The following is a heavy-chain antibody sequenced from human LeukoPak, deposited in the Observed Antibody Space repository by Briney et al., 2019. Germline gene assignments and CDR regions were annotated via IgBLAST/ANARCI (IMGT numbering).Heavy chain of an antibody. Sequence: GGSLRLSCAASGFTVSNNYMSWVRQAPGKGLEWVSVIYSGGTTNCADSVQGRFTISRDNSKTTVYLHMNSLRAEDTAVYYCARDSDSGYGPFASWGQGTLVTVSS. V-gene: IGHV3-53*01. CDR1: GFTVSNNY. J-gene: IGHJ4*02. CDR3: ARDSDSGYGPFAS. CDR2: IYSGGTT. D-gene: IGHD5-12*01.